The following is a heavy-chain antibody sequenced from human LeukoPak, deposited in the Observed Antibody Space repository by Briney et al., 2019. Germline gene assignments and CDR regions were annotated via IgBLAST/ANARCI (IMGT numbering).Heavy chain of an antibody. J-gene: IGHJ5*02. Sequence: ASVKVSCKESGYSFTDYAMHWVRQAPGQRLEWMEWINTANGKTKYSQKFQDRVTITRDTSATTAYMELSSLRSEDTAVFYCARDLYLKNWFDPWGLGTLVTVSS. CDR3: ARDLYLKNWFDP. CDR2: INTANGKT. D-gene: IGHD2-2*02. V-gene: IGHV1-3*04. CDR1: GYSFTDYA.